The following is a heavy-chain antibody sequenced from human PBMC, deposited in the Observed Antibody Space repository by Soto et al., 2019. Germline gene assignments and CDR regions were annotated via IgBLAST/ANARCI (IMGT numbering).Heavy chain of an antibody. CDR2: IIPIFGTA. CDR3: ARDPVAGSFHDF. D-gene: IGHD6-19*01. Sequence: SVKVSCKASGGTFSSYAISWVRQAPGQGLEWMGGIIPIFGTANYAQKFQGRVTITADESTSTAYMELSSLRSEDTAVYYCARDPVAGSFHDFWGQGTLVTVSS. CDR1: GGTFSSYA. V-gene: IGHV1-69*13. J-gene: IGHJ4*02.